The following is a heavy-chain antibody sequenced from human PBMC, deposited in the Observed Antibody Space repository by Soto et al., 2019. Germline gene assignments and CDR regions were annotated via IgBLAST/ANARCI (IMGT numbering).Heavy chain of an antibody. J-gene: IGHJ4*02. V-gene: IGHV4-39*06. CDR2: IYYSGST. Sequence: PSETLSLTCTVSGGSISSSSYYWGWIRQPPGKGLEWIGSIYYSGSTYYNPSLKSRVTISVDTSKNTIHLQLDSLRAEDTAVYFCARVQILQLENIFDYWGQGALVTVSS. CDR1: GGSISSSSYY. CDR3: ARVQILQLENIFDY. D-gene: IGHD1-1*01.